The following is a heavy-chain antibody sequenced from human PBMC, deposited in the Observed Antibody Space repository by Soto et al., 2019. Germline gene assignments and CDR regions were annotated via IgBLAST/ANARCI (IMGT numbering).Heavy chain of an antibody. D-gene: IGHD3-16*01. Sequence: SETLSLTCTVSGGSISSSSYYWGWIRQPPGKGLEWIGSIYYSGSTYYNPSLKSRVTISVDTSKNQFSLKLSSVTAADRAVYYCASHGRVVTETEFDYWGQGTLVTVSS. CDR1: GGSISSSSYY. CDR3: ASHGRVVTETEFDY. V-gene: IGHV4-39*01. J-gene: IGHJ4*02. CDR2: IYYSGST.